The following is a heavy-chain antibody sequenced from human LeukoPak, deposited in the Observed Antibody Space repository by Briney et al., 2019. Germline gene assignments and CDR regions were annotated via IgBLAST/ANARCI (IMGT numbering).Heavy chain of an antibody. D-gene: IGHD3-3*01. Sequence: SETLSLTCTVSGYSISSGYYWGWIRQPPGKGLEWIGSIYHSGSTYYNPSLRSRVTISVDTSKNQFSLKLSSVTAADTAVYYCARGLAITIFGVVRRDNWFDPWGQGTLVTVSS. CDR1: GYSISSGYY. V-gene: IGHV4-38-2*02. CDR3: ARGLAITIFGVVRRDNWFDP. J-gene: IGHJ5*02. CDR2: IYHSGST.